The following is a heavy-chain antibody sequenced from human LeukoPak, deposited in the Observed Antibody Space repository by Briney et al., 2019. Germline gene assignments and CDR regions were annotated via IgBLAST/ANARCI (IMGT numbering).Heavy chain of an antibody. D-gene: IGHD1-26*01. J-gene: IGHJ4*02. CDR3: ARAGSMWELPNYFDY. V-gene: IGHV4-61*01. CDR2: IYYSGST. Sequence: IPSETLSLTCTVSGGSVSSGSYYWSWIRQPPGKGLEWIGYIYYSGSTNYNPSLKSRVTISVDTSKNQFSLKLSSVTAADTAVYYCARAGSMWELPNYFDYWGQGTLVTVSS. CDR1: GGSVSSGSYY.